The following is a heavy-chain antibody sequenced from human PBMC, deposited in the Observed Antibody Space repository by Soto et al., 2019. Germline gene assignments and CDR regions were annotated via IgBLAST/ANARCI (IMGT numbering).Heavy chain of an antibody. D-gene: IGHD2-2*03. V-gene: IGHV1-2*04. J-gene: IGHJ6*02. CDR2: INPNSGGT. CDR1: GYTFTGYY. Sequence: ASVKVSCKASGYTFTGYYMHWVRQAPGQGLEWMGWINPNSGGTNYAQKFQGWVTMTRDTSISTAYMELSRLRSDDTAVYYCARERGVGYCSSTSCSTPYGMDVWGQGTTVTVSS. CDR3: ARERGVGYCSSTSCSTPYGMDV.